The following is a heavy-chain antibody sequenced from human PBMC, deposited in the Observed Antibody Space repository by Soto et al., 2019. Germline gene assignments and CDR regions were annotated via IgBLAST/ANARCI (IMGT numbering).Heavy chain of an antibody. Sequence: QVQLVQSGAEVKKPGASVKVSCKASGYTFTSYGISWVRQAPGQGLEWMGWISAYNGNTNYAQKLQGRVTMTTDTTTSTAYMELRRLRSDDTAVYYCARAGWALGIAAAGGVWGHNWFDPWGQGTLVTVSS. CDR1: GYTFTSYG. CDR2: ISAYNGNT. D-gene: IGHD6-13*01. CDR3: ARAGWALGIAAAGGVWGHNWFDP. V-gene: IGHV1-18*01. J-gene: IGHJ5*02.